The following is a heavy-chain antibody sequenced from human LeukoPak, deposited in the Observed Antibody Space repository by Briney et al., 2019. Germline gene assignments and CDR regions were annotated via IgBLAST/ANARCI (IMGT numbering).Heavy chain of an antibody. CDR1: GYSFTSQD. J-gene: IGHJ3*02. CDR2: INPGNGDT. Sequence: ASVKVSCKTSGYSFTSQDMHWVRQAPGQSLEWMGCINPGNGDTKYSQEFQGRVTITRDTSATTAYMELSSLRSDDMAVYYCARPRAPVTRISPFDMWGQGTMVTVSS. V-gene: IGHV1-3*03. CDR3: ARPRAPVTRISPFDM. D-gene: IGHD2/OR15-2a*01.